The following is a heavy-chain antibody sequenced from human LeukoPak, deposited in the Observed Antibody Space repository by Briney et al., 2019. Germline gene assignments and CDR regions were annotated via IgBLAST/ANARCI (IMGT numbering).Heavy chain of an antibody. V-gene: IGHV4-34*01. CDR1: GGSFSGYY. Sequence: SETLSLTCAVYGGSFSGYYWSWIRQPPAKGLEWSGVINHSGSTNYNPSLKSRVTISVDTSKDQFSLKLSSVTAADTAVYYCASLDYGDYDWGEGTPVTVSS. CDR3: ASLDYGDYD. J-gene: IGHJ4*02. CDR2: INHSGST. D-gene: IGHD4-17*01.